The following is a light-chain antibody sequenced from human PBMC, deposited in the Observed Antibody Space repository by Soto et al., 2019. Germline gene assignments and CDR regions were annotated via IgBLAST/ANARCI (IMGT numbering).Light chain of an antibody. J-gene: IGKJ4*01. CDR2: GVS. Sequence: EIVLTQSPGTLSLSPGESATLFCRASQTVSSSCLAWYQQKPGQALRLLIYGVSSRATGIPDRFSGSGSGTDFTLTISRLQPEDFAVYYCQHYDNSAALTFGGGTNVEIK. CDR1: QTVSSSC. CDR3: QHYDNSAALT. V-gene: IGKV3-20*01.